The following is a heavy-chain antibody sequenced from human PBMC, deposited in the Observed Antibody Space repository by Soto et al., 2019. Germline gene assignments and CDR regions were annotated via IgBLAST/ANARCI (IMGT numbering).Heavy chain of an antibody. Sequence: QVQLVDSGGGVAEPGESLKVAWAASGFRVATAGMHWVRQAPGKGLERVAMITHSGNWKAYIYSVQGRFTISRDNAKTILYLQMSSLRPEDTAIYYCAKDWGSSGWFNWFNPWGQGVLVSVSS. V-gene: IGHV3-30*18. J-gene: IGHJ5*02. CDR1: GFRVATAG. CDR3: AKDWGSSGWFNWFNP. CDR2: ITHSGNWK. D-gene: IGHD6-19*01.